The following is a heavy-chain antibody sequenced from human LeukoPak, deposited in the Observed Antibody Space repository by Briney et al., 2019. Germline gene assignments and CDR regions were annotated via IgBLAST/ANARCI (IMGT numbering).Heavy chain of an antibody. CDR1: GFTLSIFW. CDR3: AISANARGGFDF. Sequence: PGGSLTLSCALSGFTLSIFWVSGVRHAREKGREWGANIKQYGSKKYYVDSMKGPFTISRNNAKNSLFLQMNSLRAEDTAVYFCAISANARGGFDFWGQGPLVIVSS. V-gene: IGHV3-7*01. CDR2: IKQYGSKK. D-gene: IGHD4/OR15-4a*01. J-gene: IGHJ4*02.